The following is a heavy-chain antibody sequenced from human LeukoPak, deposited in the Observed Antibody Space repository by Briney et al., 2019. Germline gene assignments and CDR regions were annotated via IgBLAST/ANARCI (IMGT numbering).Heavy chain of an antibody. J-gene: IGHJ6*03. CDR1: GGSISSYY. D-gene: IGHD3-3*01. V-gene: IGHV4-59*01. Sequence: SETLSLTCTVSGGSISSYYWSWIRQPSGKGLEWIGYIYYSGGTNYNPSLKSRVTISVDTSKNQFSLKLSSVTAADTAVYYCARAVSDFWSGLNYYYYYMDVWGKGTTVTVSS. CDR2: IYYSGGT. CDR3: ARAVSDFWSGLNYYYYYMDV.